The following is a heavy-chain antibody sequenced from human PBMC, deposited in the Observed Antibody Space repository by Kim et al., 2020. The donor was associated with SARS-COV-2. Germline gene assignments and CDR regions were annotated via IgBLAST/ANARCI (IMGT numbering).Heavy chain of an antibody. J-gene: IGHJ6*02. D-gene: IGHD6-13*01. CDR1: GYSFTSYW. Sequence: GESLKISCKGSGYSFTSYWIGWVRQMPGKGLEWMGIIYPGDSDTRYSPSFQGQVTISADKSISTAYLQWSSLKASDTAMYYCARQSAAGTLDYYYYGMDVWGQGTTVTVSS. V-gene: IGHV5-51*01. CDR2: IYPGDSDT. CDR3: ARQSAAGTLDYYYYGMDV.